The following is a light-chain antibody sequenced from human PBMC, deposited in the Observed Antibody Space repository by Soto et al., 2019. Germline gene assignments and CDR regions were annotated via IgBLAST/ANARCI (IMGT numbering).Light chain of an antibody. CDR3: QQYNSYSQRT. CDR1: QSISSW. J-gene: IGKJ1*01. CDR2: DAS. V-gene: IGKV1-5*01. Sequence: DIQMTQSPSTLSASVGDRVTITCRASQSISSWLAWYQQKPGKAPKLLIYDASSLESGVPSRFSGSGSGTEFTLTISSLQPDDFATYYCQQYNSYSQRTFGQGTKV.